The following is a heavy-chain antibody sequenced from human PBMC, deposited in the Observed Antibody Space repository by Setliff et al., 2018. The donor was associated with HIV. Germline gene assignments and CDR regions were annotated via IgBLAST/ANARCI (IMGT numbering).Heavy chain of an antibody. CDR1: GGTLSTYG. J-gene: IGHJ4*03. CDR3: ARTPYCTNGLCYRYYFDY. CDR2: IIPVLGIT. V-gene: IGHV1-69*10. Sequence: SVKVSCKASGGTLSTYGISWVRQAPGQGLEWMGGIIPVLGITNYAQKFQGRVTITADKSTSTAYMELSSLRSEDTAVYYCARTPYCTNGLCYRYYFDYWVPETLLVTVSS. D-gene: IGHD2-8*01.